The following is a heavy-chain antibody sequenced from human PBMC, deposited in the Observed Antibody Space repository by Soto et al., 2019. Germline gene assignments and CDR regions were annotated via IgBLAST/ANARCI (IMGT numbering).Heavy chain of an antibody. CDR1: GGSISSGDYY. J-gene: IGHJ6*02. CDR2: IYYSGST. V-gene: IGHV4-30-4*01. CDR3: ARDRGTFYHSYGMDV. D-gene: IGHD3-10*01. Sequence: SETLSLSCTVSGGSISSGDYYWSWIRQPPGKGLEWIGYIYYSGSTYYNPSLKSRVTISVDTSKNQFSLKLSSVTAADTAVYYCARDRGTFYHSYGMDVWGQGTTVTVSS.